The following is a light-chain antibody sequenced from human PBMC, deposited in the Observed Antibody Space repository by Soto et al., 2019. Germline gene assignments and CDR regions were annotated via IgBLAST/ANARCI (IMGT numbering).Light chain of an antibody. Sequence: EIVMTQSPATLSVSPGEGATLSCKASQNVYNNLAWYQQRPGQPPRLLIYDASTRATGISARFSGCGFGTEFTLTFSSLPFEEFAVYFCQQCRNWSLTFGGGTKV. CDR3: QQCRNWSLT. CDR2: DAS. V-gene: IGKV3-15*01. CDR1: QNVYNN. J-gene: IGKJ4*01.